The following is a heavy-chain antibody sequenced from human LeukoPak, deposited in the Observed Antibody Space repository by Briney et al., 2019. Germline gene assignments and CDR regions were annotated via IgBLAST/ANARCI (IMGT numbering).Heavy chain of an antibody. CDR3: AKDATGPAGS. J-gene: IGHJ5*02. D-gene: IGHD1-14*01. V-gene: IGHV3-30*18. CDR2: IPYDGSNK. Sequence: GRSLRLSCAASGFTFSSYGMHWVRQAPGKGLEWVAVIPYDGSNKYYADSVKGRFTISRGNSKNTLYLQMNSLRAEDTAVYYCAKDATGPAGSWGQGTLVTVSS. CDR1: GFTFSSYG.